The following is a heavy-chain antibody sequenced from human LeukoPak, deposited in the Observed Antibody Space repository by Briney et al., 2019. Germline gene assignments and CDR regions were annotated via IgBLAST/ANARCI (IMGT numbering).Heavy chain of an antibody. CDR3: AREPHYDLLTGYALGYLDL. CDR2: INSNSGDT. D-gene: IGHD3-9*01. V-gene: IGHV1-2*02. CDR1: GYTFTGYY. Sequence: ASVKVSCKASGYTFTGYYMHWVRQAPGQGLEWMGWINSNSGDTNYAQKFQGRDTMTRDTSISTAYMELSRLRSDDTAVYYCAREPHYDLLTGYALGYLDLWGRGTLLTVSS. J-gene: IGHJ2*01.